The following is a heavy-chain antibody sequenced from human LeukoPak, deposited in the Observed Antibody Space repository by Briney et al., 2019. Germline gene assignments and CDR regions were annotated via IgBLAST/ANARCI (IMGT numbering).Heavy chain of an antibody. J-gene: IGHJ3*02. V-gene: IGHV4-38-2*01. D-gene: IGHD3-9*01. Sequence: SETLPLTCAVSGYSISSGYYWGWIRQPPGKGLEWIGSIYHSGNTNYNPSLKSRVTISVDTSKNQFSLKLNSVTAADTAVYYCARGNYDILTGYYNAFDIWGQGTMVTVSS. CDR2: IYHSGNT. CDR3: ARGNYDILTGYYNAFDI. CDR1: GYSISSGYY.